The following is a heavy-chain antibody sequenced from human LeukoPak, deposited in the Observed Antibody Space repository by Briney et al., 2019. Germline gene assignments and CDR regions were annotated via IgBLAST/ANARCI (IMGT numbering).Heavy chain of an antibody. CDR1: GFTFSNYW. J-gene: IGHJ6*04. CDR3: ARDLAAWDV. Sequence: GGSLRLSCAASGFTFSNYWMSWVRQAPGNGLEWVANINPDGSEKYSVDSVTGRITISRDNAENTVFLQMNSLRAEDSAVYYCARDLAAWDVWGKGTTVTVSS. CDR2: INPDGSEK. V-gene: IGHV3-7*01.